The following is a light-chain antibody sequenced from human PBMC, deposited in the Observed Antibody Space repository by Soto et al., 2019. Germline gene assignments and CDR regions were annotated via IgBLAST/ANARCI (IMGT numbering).Light chain of an antibody. V-gene: IGLV1-47*01. Sequence: QSVLTQPPSASGTPGQRVTISCSGSSSNVGVNFVYWYQHLPGTAPKLLIYRNDQRPSGVPDRFSGSKSGTSSSLAISGLRFEDEADYYCADWDDSLRGRLFGTGTKVTV. CDR1: SSNVGVNF. CDR2: RND. CDR3: ADWDDSLRGRL. J-gene: IGLJ1*01.